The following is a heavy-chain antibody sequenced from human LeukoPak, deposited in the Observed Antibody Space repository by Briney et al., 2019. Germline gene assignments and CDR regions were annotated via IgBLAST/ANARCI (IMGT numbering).Heavy chain of an antibody. J-gene: IGHJ4*02. V-gene: IGHV3-23*01. CDR1: GFIFSSYG. Sequence: GGSLRLSCAASGFIFSSYGMSWVRQAPGKGLEWVSTVSGGGGRTTYYADSVKGRFTISRDNSKNTLYLQMNSLRAEDTAVYYCAKSVHSAMVTGYFDYWGQGTLVTVSS. D-gene: IGHD5-18*01. CDR2: VSGGGGRTT. CDR3: AKSVHSAMVTGYFDY.